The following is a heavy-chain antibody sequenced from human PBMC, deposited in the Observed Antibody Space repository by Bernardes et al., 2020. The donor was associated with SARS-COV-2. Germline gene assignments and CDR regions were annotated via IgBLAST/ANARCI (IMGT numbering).Heavy chain of an antibody. J-gene: IGHJ5*02. CDR3: ATVVGYSYGGGWFDP. CDR1: GYTFTSYG. D-gene: IGHD5-18*01. Sequence: ASVKVSCKASGYTFTSYGISWVRQAPGQGLEWMGWISGDDGNTNYAQKLQDRVTMTTDTSTSTAYMELRSLRSDDTAVYYCATVVGYSYGGGWFDPWGQGTLVTVSS. V-gene: IGHV1-18*01. CDR2: ISGDDGNT.